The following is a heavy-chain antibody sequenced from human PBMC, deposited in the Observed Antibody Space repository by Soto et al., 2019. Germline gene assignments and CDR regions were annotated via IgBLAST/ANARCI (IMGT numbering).Heavy chain of an antibody. CDR3: ASKFGELLADAFDI. J-gene: IGHJ3*02. D-gene: IGHD3-10*01. CDR1: GGSISIGDYY. CDR2: IYYSGST. Sequence: PSDTLSLTCTVSGGSISIGDYYWSWIRQPPGKGLEWIGSIYYSGSTYYNPSLKSRVTISVDKSKNQFSLKLSSVTAADTAVYYCASKFGELLADAFDIWGQGTMVTVS. V-gene: IGHV4-30-4*02.